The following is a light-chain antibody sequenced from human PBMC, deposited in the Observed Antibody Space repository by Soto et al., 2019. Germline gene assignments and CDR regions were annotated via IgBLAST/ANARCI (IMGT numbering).Light chain of an antibody. Sequence: QSVLTQPASVSGSPGQSITISCTGTSSDVGGYNYVSWYQQHPGKAPKFMIYDVSNRPSGVSTRFSGSKSGNTASLTISGLQAEDEVDYYCNSYTTINTRPTVFGTGTNVPV. CDR2: DVS. CDR3: NSYTTINTRPTV. CDR1: SSDVGGYNY. J-gene: IGLJ1*01. V-gene: IGLV2-14*01.